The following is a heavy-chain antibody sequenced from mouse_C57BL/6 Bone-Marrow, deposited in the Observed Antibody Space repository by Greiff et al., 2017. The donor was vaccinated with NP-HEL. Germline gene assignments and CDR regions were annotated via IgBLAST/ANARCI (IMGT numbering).Heavy chain of an antibody. CDR1: GFTFNTYA. CDR3: SANWDPVYAMDY. CDR2: IRSKSSNYAT. D-gene: IGHD4-1*01. V-gene: IGHV10-3*01. J-gene: IGHJ4*01. Sequence: DVKLVESGGGLVQPKGSLKLSCAASGFTFNTYAMHWVRQAPGKGLEWVARIRSKSSNYATYYADSVKDRFTISRDDSQSMLYLQMNNLKTEDTAMYYCSANWDPVYAMDYWGQGTSVTVSS.